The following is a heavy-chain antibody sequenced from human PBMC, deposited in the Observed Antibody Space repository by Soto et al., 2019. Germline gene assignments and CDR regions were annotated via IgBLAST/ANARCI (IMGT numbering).Heavy chain of an antibody. D-gene: IGHD6-6*01. CDR2: VSGGGGDT. CDR1: GFTFSSYA. J-gene: IGHJ4*02. V-gene: IGHV3-23*01. CDR3: AKDPRILDDGTSWVPTFEY. Sequence: GGSLRLSCASSGFTFSSYAMSWVRQAPGKGLEWVSVVSGGGGDTYYADSVKGRFTISRDNSKNTLYLKMDSLRAEDTAVYYCAKDPRILDDGTSWVPTFEYWGQGTQVTVSS.